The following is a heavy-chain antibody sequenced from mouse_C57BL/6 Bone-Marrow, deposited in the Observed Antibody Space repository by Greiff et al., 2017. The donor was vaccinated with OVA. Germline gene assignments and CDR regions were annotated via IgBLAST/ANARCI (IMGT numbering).Heavy chain of an antibody. J-gene: IGHJ1*03. V-gene: IGHV12-3*01. CDR1: GFPITSGYY. CDR3: AGDTGGLYYSNYPLCFDV. CDR2: ITHSGET. D-gene: IGHD2-5*01. Sequence: VQLVESGPGLVKPSQSLFLTCSITGFPITSGYYWIWIRQSPGKPLEWMGYITHSGETFYNPSLQSPISITRETSKNQFFLQLNSVTTEDTAMYYCAGDTGGLYYSNYPLCFDVWGTGTTVTVSS.